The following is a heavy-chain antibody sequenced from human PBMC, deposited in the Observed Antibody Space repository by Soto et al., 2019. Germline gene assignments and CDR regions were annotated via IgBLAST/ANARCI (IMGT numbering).Heavy chain of an antibody. J-gene: IGHJ6*02. D-gene: IGHD3-22*01. V-gene: IGHV4-34*01. Sequence: SETLSLTCAVCGGSFSGYYWSWIRQPPGKGLEWIGEINHSGSTNYNPSLKSRVTISVDTSKNQFSLKLSSVTAADTAVYYCARGRSSGYYLYYYYGMDVWGQGTTVTSP. CDR1: GGSFSGYY. CDR3: ARGRSSGYYLYYYYGMDV. CDR2: INHSGST.